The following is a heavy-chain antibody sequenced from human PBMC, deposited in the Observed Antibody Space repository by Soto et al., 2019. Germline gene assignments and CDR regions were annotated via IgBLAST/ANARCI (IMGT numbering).Heavy chain of an antibody. CDR1: GFTFSSYA. CDR2: ISGSGGST. Sequence: GGSLRLSCAASGFTFSSYAMSWVRQAPGKGLEWVSAISGSGGSTYYADSVKGRFTISRDNSKNTLYLQMNSLRAEDTAVYYCAKDYCSSTSCYAGWFDPWGQGTLVTVSS. D-gene: IGHD2-2*01. V-gene: IGHV3-23*01. J-gene: IGHJ5*02. CDR3: AKDYCSSTSCYAGWFDP.